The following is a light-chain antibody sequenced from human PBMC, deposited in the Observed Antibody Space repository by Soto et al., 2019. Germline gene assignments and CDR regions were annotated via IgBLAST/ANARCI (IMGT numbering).Light chain of an antibody. J-gene: IGKJ4*01. CDR1: QNINTN. CDR3: QQYDARR. CDR2: GAS. Sequence: EIVKTQSAATLSVSPGDRDTLSCRASQNINTNLDWYQQRPGHAPMLLIYGASTRATGIPARFSGSGSGTEFTLTISTLQSEDFAVYYGQQYDARRFGGGTKVEIK. V-gene: IGKV3-15*01.